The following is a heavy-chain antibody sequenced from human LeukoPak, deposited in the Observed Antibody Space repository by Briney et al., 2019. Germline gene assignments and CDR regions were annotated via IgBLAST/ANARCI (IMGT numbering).Heavy chain of an antibody. CDR1: GFTFSSYA. V-gene: IGHV3-23*01. J-gene: IGHJ3*02. Sequence: PGGSLRLSCAASGFTFSSYAMRWVRQAPGKGLEWVSAISGSGGSTYYADSVKGRFTISRDNSKNTLYLQMNSLRAEDTAVYYCATSPWSLDAFDIWGQGTMVSVSS. CDR3: ATSPWSLDAFDI. CDR2: ISGSGGST. D-gene: IGHD2-8*02.